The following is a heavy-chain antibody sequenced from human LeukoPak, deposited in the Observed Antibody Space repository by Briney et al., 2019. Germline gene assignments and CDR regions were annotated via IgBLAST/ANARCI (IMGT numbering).Heavy chain of an antibody. V-gene: IGHV4-31*03. CDR1: GGSISSGGYY. J-gene: IGHJ4*02. Sequence: SETLSLTCTVSGGSISSGGYYWSWICQHPGKGLEWIGYIYYSGSTYYNPSLKSRVTISVDTSKNQFSLKLSSVTAADTAVYYCARENFWSGYPDYWGQGTLVTVSS. CDR3: ARENFWSGYPDY. CDR2: IYYSGST. D-gene: IGHD3-3*01.